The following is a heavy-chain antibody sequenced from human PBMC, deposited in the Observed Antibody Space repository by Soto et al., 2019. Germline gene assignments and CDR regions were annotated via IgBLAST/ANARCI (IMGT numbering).Heavy chain of an antibody. V-gene: IGHV1-8*01. D-gene: IGHD1-20*01. CDR3: ASRMYNPFDQSDY. CDR1: GYTFTSYD. Sequence: QVQLVQSGAEVKKPGASVKVSCKASGYTFTSYDINWVRQATGQGLEWMGWMNPNSGNTGYAQKVQGRVTMTRNTSISRAYMEQSSLRTKDTAVYYCASRMYNPFDQSDYWGQRTPVTVSS. J-gene: IGHJ4*02. CDR2: MNPNSGNT.